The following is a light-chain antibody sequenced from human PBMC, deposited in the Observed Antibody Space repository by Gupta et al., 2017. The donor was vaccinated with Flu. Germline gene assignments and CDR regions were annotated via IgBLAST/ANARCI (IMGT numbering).Light chain of an antibody. J-gene: IGKJ4*01. CDR2: WTS. CDR3: QQYYTIPPA. Sequence: DIVMTQSPDSLAVSLGERATINCKSSQSVLHSSNNKNYLAWYQQKPGQPPKLLIYWTSTRESGVPDRFSGSGSGTDFTLTISSLQAEDVAVYYCQQYYTIPPAFGGGTKVEIK. V-gene: IGKV4-1*01. CDR1: QSVLHSSNNKNY.